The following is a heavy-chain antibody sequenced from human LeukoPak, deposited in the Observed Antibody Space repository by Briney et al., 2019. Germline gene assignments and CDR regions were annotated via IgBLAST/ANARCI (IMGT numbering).Heavy chain of an antibody. V-gene: IGHV3-7*01. CDR2: IKQNGSEE. Sequence: GGSLRLSCAASGFTFSSYWMSWVRQAPGKGLEWVANIKQNGSEETYVDSVKGRFIISRDNAKNSLYLQMNSLRAEDTAVYYCARDSPIPDWGQGTLVTVSS. D-gene: IGHD2-2*02. CDR1: GFTFSSYW. J-gene: IGHJ4*02. CDR3: ARDSPIPD.